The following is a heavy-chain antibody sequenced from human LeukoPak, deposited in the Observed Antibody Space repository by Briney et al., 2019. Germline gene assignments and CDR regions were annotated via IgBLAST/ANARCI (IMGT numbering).Heavy chain of an antibody. CDR2: VHHIGIT. CDR3: ARNPPNYYDSSGLMGALDV. Sequence: PSETLSLTCVVSVVFLTRGVYYTGSVRHPPETGLEWIGCVHHIGITSSNTPLKSRVTISVYKSKNQFSLELTSVTAADTGVYYCARNPPNYYDSSGLMGALDVWGQGTMVTVSS. D-gene: IGHD3-22*01. CDR1: VVFLTRGVYY. J-gene: IGHJ3*01. V-gene: IGHV4-39*01.